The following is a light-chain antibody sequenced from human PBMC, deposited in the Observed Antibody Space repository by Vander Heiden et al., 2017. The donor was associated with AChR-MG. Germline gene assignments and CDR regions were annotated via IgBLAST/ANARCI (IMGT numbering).Light chain of an antibody. V-gene: IGLV1-40*01. CDR2: GNS. CDR3: QSYDSSLSAYV. Sequence: QSVLTQPPSVSGAPGPRVSIPCTGSSSNTGAGYDVHWYQQLPGTAPKLLIYGNSNRPSGVPDRFSGSKSGTSASLAITGLQAEDEADYYCQSYDSSLSAYVFGTGTKVTVL. J-gene: IGLJ1*01. CDR1: SSNTGAGYD.